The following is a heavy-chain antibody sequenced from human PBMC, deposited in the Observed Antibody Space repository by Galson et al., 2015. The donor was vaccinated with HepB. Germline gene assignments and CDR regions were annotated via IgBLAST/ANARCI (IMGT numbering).Heavy chain of an antibody. Sequence: SLRLSCAASGFTVSSNYMSWVRQAPGKGLEWVSVIYSGGSTYYADSVKGRFTISRDNSKNTLYLQMNSLRAEDTAVYYCARGGGSYRLNWYFDLWGRGTLVTVSS. CDR3: ARGGGSYRLNWYFDL. J-gene: IGHJ2*01. CDR2: IYSGGST. CDR1: GFTVSSNY. V-gene: IGHV3-66*01. D-gene: IGHD3-16*02.